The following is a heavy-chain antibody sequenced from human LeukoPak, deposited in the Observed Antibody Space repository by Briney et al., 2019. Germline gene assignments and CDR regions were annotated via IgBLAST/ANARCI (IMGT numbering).Heavy chain of an antibody. V-gene: IGHV3-20*04. Sequence: GGSLRLSCAASGFTFDDYGMSWVRQAPGKGLEWVSGINWNGGSTGYADSVKGRFTISRDNAKNSLYLQMNSLRAEDTALYYCARTYYYDSSGYYPDYWGQGTLVTVSS. CDR3: ARTYYYDSSGYYPDY. CDR1: GFTFDDYG. J-gene: IGHJ4*02. D-gene: IGHD3-22*01. CDR2: INWNGGST.